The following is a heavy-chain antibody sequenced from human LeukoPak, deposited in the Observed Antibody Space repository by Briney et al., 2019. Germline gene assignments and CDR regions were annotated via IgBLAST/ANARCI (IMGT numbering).Heavy chain of an antibody. J-gene: IGHJ4*02. CDR1: GFTFSSYS. CDR2: ISSSSSYI. D-gene: IGHD4-4*01. Sequence: GGSLRLSCAASGFTFSSYSMNWVRQAPGKGLEWVSSISSSSSYIYYADSVKGRFTISRDNAKNSLYPQMNSLRAEDTAVYYCARGTVTTGFDYWGQGTLVTVS. V-gene: IGHV3-21*01. CDR3: ARGTVTTGFDY.